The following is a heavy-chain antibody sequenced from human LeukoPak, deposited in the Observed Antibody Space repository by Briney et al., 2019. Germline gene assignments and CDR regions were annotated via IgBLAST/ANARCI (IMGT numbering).Heavy chain of an antibody. CDR3: AKDPTNIAVAGTSDY. CDR2: ISGSGGST. Sequence: GGSLRLSCAASGFTFSSYAMSWVRQAPGKGLDWVSAISGSGGSTYYADSVKGRFTISRDNSKNTLYLQMNSLRAEDTAVYYCAKDPTNIAVAGTSDYWGQGTLVTVSS. J-gene: IGHJ4*02. CDR1: GFTFSSYA. V-gene: IGHV3-23*01. D-gene: IGHD6-19*01.